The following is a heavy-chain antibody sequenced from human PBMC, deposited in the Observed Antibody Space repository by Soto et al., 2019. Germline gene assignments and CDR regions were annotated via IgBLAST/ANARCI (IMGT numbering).Heavy chain of an antibody. V-gene: IGHV1-18*01. CDR2: ISAYNGNT. CDR3: ARLNEGYSGYEGFDY. Sequence: GAPVEACCKASGERLNSCGIRWVRQAPGQGLEWMGWISAYNGNTNYAQKLQGRVTMTTDTSTSTAYMELRSLRSDDTAVYYCARLNEGYSGYEGFDYWGQGTQVTVSS. D-gene: IGHD5-12*01. CDR1: GERLNSCG. J-gene: IGHJ4*02.